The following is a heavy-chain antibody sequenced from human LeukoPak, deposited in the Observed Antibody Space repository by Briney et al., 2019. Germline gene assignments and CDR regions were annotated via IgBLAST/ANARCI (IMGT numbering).Heavy chain of an antibody. V-gene: IGHV3-21*01. CDR2: ISSSSSYI. D-gene: IGHD5-12*01. Sequence: PGGSLRLSCAASGFTFSSYSMNWVRQAPGKGLEWVSSISSSSSYIYYADSVKGRFTISRDNAKNSLYLQMNSLRAEDTAVYYCARGRPSGYFNPYYFDYWGQGTLVTVSS. CDR3: ARGRPSGYFNPYYFDY. J-gene: IGHJ4*02. CDR1: GFTFSSYS.